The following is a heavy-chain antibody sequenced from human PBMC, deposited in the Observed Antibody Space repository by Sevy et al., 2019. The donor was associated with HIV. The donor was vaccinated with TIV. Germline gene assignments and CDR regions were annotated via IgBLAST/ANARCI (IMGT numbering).Heavy chain of an antibody. CDR3: AGDTTSSSWYPYYYYYYGMDV. CDR1: GFTFSSYA. V-gene: IGHV3-30-3*01. CDR2: ISYDGSNK. Sequence: GGSLRLSCAASGFTFSSYAMHWVRQAPGKGLEWVAVISYDGSNKYYADSVKGRFTISRDNSKNTLYLQMNSLRAEDTAVYYCAGDTTSSSWYPYYYYYYGMDVWGQGTTVTVSS. J-gene: IGHJ6*02. D-gene: IGHD6-13*01.